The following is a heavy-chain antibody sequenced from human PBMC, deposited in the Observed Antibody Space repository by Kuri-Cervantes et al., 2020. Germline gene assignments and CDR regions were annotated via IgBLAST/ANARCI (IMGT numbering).Heavy chain of an antibody. CDR3: ARHFYERGGYYYEGYFYYWDI. CDR2: LYHRGGT. J-gene: IGHJ6*03. Sequence: GSLRLSCAVSGYSISSGYYWGWIRQPPGKGLEWIGSLYHRGGTYYNLPLKSRVTLSLDMSRNQFFLKLSSVTAADTAVYYCARHFYERGGYYYEGYFYYWDIWGKGTTVTVSS. CDR1: GYSISSGYY. V-gene: IGHV4-38-2*01. D-gene: IGHD3-22*01.